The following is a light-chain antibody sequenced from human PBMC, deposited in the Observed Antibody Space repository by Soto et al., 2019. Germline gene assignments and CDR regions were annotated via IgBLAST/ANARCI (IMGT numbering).Light chain of an antibody. CDR3: QVWDSSTVV. J-gene: IGLJ1*01. CDR1: NIGSKN. CDR2: RDS. V-gene: IGLV3-9*01. Sequence: SYELTQPLSVSVALGQTARITCGGNNIGSKNVHWYQQKPGQAPVLVIYRDSNRPSGIPERFSGSNSGITATLTISRAQAGDEADYYCQVWDSSTVVFGTGTKVTVL.